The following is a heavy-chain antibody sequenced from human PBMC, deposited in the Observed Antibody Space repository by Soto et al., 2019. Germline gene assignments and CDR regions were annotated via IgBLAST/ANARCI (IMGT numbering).Heavy chain of an antibody. CDR1: GFTFSSYE. V-gene: IGHV3-48*03. CDR3: ARYSGLDRSWFEP. Sequence: GGSLRLSCAASGFTFSSYEMNWVRQAPGKGLEWVSYISSSGSTIYYADSVKGRFTISRDNAKNSLYLQMNSLRAEDTAVYYCARYSGLDRSWFEPWGQGTLVSVSS. J-gene: IGHJ5*02. D-gene: IGHD3-10*01. CDR2: ISSSGSTI.